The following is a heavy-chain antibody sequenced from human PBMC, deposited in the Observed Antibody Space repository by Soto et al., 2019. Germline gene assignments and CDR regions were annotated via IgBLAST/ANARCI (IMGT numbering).Heavy chain of an antibody. Sequence: QVQLQESGPGLVKPSETLSLTCTVSGGSISSYYWSWIRQPPGKGLEWIGYIYYSGSTNYNPSLKSRVTISVDTSKNQFSLKLSSVTAADTAVYYCARDPRGYFDYWGQGTLVTVSS. CDR2: IYYSGST. D-gene: IGHD3-10*01. CDR1: GGSISSYY. CDR3: ARDPRGYFDY. J-gene: IGHJ4*02. V-gene: IGHV4-59*12.